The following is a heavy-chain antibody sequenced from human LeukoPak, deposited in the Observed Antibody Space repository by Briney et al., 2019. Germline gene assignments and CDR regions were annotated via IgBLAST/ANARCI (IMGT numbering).Heavy chain of an antibody. V-gene: IGHV1-8*01. Sequence: ASVKVSCKASGYAFTSYDINWVRQATGQGLEWMGWMNRNSGNTGYAQKFQGRVTMTRDTSISTAYMELSRLRSDDTAVYYCAVGYRGSTSCYTGVPFDYWGQGTLVTLSS. CDR3: AVGYRGSTSCYTGVPFDY. J-gene: IGHJ4*02. CDR2: MNRNSGNT. D-gene: IGHD2-2*02. CDR1: GYAFTSYD.